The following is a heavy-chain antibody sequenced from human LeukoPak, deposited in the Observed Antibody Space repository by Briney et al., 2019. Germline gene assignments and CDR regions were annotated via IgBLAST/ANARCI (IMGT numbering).Heavy chain of an antibody. Sequence: HPGGSLRLSCAASGFTFSIYAMSWVRPAPGMGLEGVSGISGSGGSTYYADSVKGRFTISRDNSKNTLYLQMNSLRVEDTAIYYCAKDQSRGHWFFDLWGRGTLVTVSS. CDR3: AKDQSRGHWFFDL. V-gene: IGHV3-23*01. J-gene: IGHJ2*01. CDR2: ISGSGGST. CDR1: GFTFSIYA. D-gene: IGHD6-19*01.